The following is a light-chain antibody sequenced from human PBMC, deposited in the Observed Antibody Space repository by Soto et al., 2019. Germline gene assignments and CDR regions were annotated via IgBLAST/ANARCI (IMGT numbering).Light chain of an antibody. V-gene: IGKV3-11*01. CDR2: DAS. Sequence: EIVLTQSPGTLSLSPGERATLSCRAGQSVSSYLAWYQHKPGQAPRLLIFDASHRASGIPPRFSGSGSGTDFTLTISSLEPEDFAVYYCQQRSSFWPEYTFGPGTKVDIK. J-gene: IGKJ2*01. CDR1: QSVSSY. CDR3: QQRSSFWPEYT.